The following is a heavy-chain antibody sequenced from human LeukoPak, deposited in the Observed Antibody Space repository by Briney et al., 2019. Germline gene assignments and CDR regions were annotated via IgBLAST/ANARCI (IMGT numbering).Heavy chain of an antibody. CDR1: GYSISSGYY. Sequence: SKTLSLTCTVSGYSISSGYYWGWIRRPPGKGLEWIGSIYESGSTYYNPSLKSRVTISVDTSKNQFSLKLSSVTAADTAVYYCARTAAAGDIDYWGQGTLVTVSS. V-gene: IGHV4-38-2*02. D-gene: IGHD6-13*01. CDR2: IYESGST. CDR3: ARTAAAGDIDY. J-gene: IGHJ4*02.